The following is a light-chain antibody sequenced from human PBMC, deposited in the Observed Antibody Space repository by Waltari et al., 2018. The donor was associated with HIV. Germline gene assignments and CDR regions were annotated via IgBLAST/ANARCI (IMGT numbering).Light chain of an antibody. CDR2: RNN. CDR1: SSKLERHY. Sequence: QSVLTQPPSASGTPGQRVTISCSGCSSKLERHYVFGYQQLPGTAPKLVIYRNNQRPSGVPDRFSGSKSGTSASLAISGLRSEDEADYYCAAWDDSLRGLVFGGGTKLTVL. V-gene: IGLV1-47*01. J-gene: IGLJ3*02. CDR3: AAWDDSLRGLV.